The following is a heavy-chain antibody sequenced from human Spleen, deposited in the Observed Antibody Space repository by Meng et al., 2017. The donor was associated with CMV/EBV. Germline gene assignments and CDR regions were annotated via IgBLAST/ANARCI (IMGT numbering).Heavy chain of an antibody. CDR1: GYTFSSYG. D-gene: IGHD3-3*01. Sequence: ASVQVSCKASGYTFSSYGITWVRQAPGQGLEWMGWISTYNGNTNYAQKLQGRVTMTTDTSTSTAYMELRSLRSDDTAVYYCARERFYDFWSNYYVYYYGMDVWGQGTTVTVSS. V-gene: IGHV1-18*01. J-gene: IGHJ6*02. CDR3: ARERFYDFWSNYYVYYYGMDV. CDR2: ISTYNGNT.